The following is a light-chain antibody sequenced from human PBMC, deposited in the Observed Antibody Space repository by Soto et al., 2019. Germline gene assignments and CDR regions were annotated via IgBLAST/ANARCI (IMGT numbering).Light chain of an antibody. CDR2: EVS. CDR1: SGDIGSYNR. Sequence: QSALTQPASVSGSPGQSITISCTGTSGDIGSYNRVSWYQQHPGKAPKLIIYEVSHRPSGVSDRFSGSKSGNTASLTISGLQAEDESDYYCSSYTTSTTLVVFGGGTKLTVL. CDR3: SSYTTSTTLVV. V-gene: IGLV2-14*01. J-gene: IGLJ3*02.